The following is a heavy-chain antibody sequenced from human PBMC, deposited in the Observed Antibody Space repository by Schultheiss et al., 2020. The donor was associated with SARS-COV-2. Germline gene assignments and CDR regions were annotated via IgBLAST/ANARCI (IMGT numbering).Heavy chain of an antibody. CDR2: INPNSGGT. CDR3: ARDPGYCSSTSCSTHGMDV. Sequence: ASVKVSCKASGYTFTGYYMHWVRQAPGQGLEWMGWINPNSGGTNYAQKFQGWVTMTRDTSISTAYMELSRLRSDDTAVYYCARDPGYCSSTSCSTHGMDVWGQGTTVTVSS. V-gene: IGHV1-2*04. CDR1: GYTFTGYY. D-gene: IGHD2-2*01. J-gene: IGHJ6*02.